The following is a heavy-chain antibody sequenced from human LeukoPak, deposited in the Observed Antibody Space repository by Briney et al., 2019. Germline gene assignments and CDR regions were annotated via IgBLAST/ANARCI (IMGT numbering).Heavy chain of an antibody. D-gene: IGHD3-22*01. J-gene: IGHJ4*02. Sequence: GGSLRLSCAASGFTFSSYAMHWVRQAPGKGLEYVSALSSNGGSTYYANSVKGRFTISRDNSKNTLYLQMGSLRAEDTAVYYCARGLSSGYWCFDYWGQGTLVTVSS. CDR2: LSSNGGST. V-gene: IGHV3-64*01. CDR1: GFTFSSYA. CDR3: ARGLSSGYWCFDY.